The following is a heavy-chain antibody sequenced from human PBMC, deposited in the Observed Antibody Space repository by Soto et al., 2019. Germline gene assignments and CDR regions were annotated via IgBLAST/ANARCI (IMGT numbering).Heavy chain of an antibody. CDR2: ISYDGSNK. V-gene: IGHV3-30*18. D-gene: IGHD2-21*01. CDR1: GFTFSIYG. CDR3: AKDLVDSMDV. Sequence: GGSLIISCASSGFTFSIYGMHWVRQAPGKGLEWVAVISYDGSNKYYADSVKGRFSISRDNSKNTLYLQMNSLRAEDTAVYYCAKDLVDSMDVWGQGTPVTVSS. J-gene: IGHJ6*01.